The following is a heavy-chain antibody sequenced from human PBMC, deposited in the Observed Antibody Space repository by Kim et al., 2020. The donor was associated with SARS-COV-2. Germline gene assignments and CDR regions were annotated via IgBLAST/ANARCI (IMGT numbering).Heavy chain of an antibody. D-gene: IGHD5-18*01. CDR1: GGSISSYY. V-gene: IGHV4-59*01. J-gene: IGHJ4*02. CDR2: IYYSGST. CDR3: AGGHGIQLWLPLNY. Sequence: SETLSLTCTVSGGSISSYYWSWIRQPPGKGLEWIGYIYYSGSTNYNPSLKSRVTISVDTSKNQFSLKLSSVTAADTAVYYCAGGHGIQLWLPLNYWGQGTLVTVSS.